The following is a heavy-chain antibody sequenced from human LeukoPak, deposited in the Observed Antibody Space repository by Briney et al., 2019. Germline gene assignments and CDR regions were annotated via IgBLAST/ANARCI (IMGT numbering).Heavy chain of an antibody. CDR2: ISSSSSYI. D-gene: IGHD3-22*01. J-gene: IGHJ3*02. CDR3: ARADRVGAFDI. V-gene: IGHV3-21*01. CDR1: GSTFSSYS. Sequence: GGSLRLSCAASGSTFSSYSMNWVRQAPGKGLEWVSSISSSSSYIYYADSVKGRFTISRDNAKNSLYLQMNSLRAEDTAVYYCARADRVGAFDIWGQGTMVTVSS.